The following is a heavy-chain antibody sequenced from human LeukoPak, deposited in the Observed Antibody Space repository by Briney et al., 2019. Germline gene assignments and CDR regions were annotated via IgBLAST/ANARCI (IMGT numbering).Heavy chain of an antibody. V-gene: IGHV3-7*01. J-gene: IGHJ4*02. Sequence: GGSLRLSCAASGFTFSDFWMSWVRQAPGKGLEWVANIKQDGGGKYYVDSVKGRFTISRDNAKNSLYLQMDSLTAEDTAVYYCARGRYVSGWYPDYFDFWGQGTLVTVSS. CDR2: IKQDGGGK. D-gene: IGHD6-19*01. CDR1: GFTFSDFW. CDR3: ARGRYVSGWYPDYFDF.